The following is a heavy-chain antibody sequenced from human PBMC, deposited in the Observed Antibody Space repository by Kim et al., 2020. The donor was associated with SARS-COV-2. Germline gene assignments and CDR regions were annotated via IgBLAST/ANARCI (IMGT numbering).Heavy chain of an antibody. V-gene: IGHV3-30*02. D-gene: IGHD3-22*01. CDR3: AKRDGYYDSSSDFQH. Sequence: DSVKGRFTISRDNSKNTLYLQMNSLRAEDTAVYYCAKRDGYYDSSSDFQHWGQGTLVTVSS. J-gene: IGHJ1*01.